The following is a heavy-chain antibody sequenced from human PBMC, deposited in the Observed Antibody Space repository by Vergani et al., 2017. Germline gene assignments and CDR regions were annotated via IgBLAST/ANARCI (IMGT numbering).Heavy chain of an antibody. CDR3: ARVIRLGGSSRSFGY. V-gene: IGHV1-3*01. CDR1: GYTFTSYA. D-gene: IGHD2-15*01. Sequence: QVQLVQSGAEVKKPGASVKVSCKASGYTFTSYAMHWVRQAPGQRLEWMGWINAGNGNTGYAQKFQGRVTMTRNTSISTAYMELSSLRSEDTAVYYCARVIRLGGSSRSFGYWGQGTLVTVSS. J-gene: IGHJ4*02. CDR2: INAGNGNT.